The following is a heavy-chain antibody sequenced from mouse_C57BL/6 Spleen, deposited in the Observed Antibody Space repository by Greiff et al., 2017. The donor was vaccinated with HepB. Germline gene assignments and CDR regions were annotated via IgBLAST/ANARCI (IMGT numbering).Heavy chain of an antibody. CDR2: ISSGSSTI. Sequence: DVKLVESGGGLVKPGGSLKLSCAASGFTFSDYGMHWVRQAPEKGLEWVAYISSGSSTIYYADTVKGRVTISRDNAKNTLFLQMTSLRSEDTAMYYCARGYDVDYAMGYWGQGTSVTVSS. J-gene: IGHJ4*01. D-gene: IGHD2-2*01. CDR3: ARGYDVDYAMGY. CDR1: GFTFSDYG. V-gene: IGHV5-17*01.